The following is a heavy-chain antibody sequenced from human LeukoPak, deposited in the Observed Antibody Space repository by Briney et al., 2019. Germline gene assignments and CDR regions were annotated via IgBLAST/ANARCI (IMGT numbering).Heavy chain of an antibody. CDR2: ISTSGGST. CDR3: AKVRDYYYYGMDV. J-gene: IGHJ6*02. V-gene: IGHV3-23*01. Sequence: GGSLRLSCAASGFTFSSYAMSWVRQAPEKGLEWVSGISTSGGSTYYADSVKGRFTISRDNSKNTLYLQMNSLRAEDTAVYYCAKVRDYYYYGMDVWGQGTTVTVSS. CDR1: GFTFSSYA.